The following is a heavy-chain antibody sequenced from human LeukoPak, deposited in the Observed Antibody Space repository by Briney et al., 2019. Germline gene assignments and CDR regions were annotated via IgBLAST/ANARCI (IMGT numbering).Heavy chain of an antibody. CDR3: AGSYNWSDDFDY. V-gene: IGHV4-59*01. D-gene: IGHD1-1*01. Sequence: PSETLSLTCTASIDSISSCYWSWIRQPPGKGLEWVGYIFYSGSTNYNPSLKSRVTISVDTSKNQLSLKLNSVTAADTAVYYCAGSYNWSDDFDYWGPGTLVTVS. CDR1: IDSISSCY. J-gene: IGHJ4*02. CDR2: IFYSGST.